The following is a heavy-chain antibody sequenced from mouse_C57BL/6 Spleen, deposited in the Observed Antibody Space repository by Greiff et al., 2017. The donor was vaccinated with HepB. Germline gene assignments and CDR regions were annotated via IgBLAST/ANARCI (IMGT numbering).Heavy chain of an antibody. CDR3: ARHDYGSSYAFAY. CDR2: ISNGGGST. Sequence: EVKLVESGGGLVQPGGSLKLSCAASGFTFSDYYMYWVRQTPEKRLEWVAYISNGGGSTYYPDTVKGRFTISRDNAKNTLYLQMSRLKSEDTAMYYWARHDYGSSYAFAYWGQGTLVTVSA. J-gene: IGHJ3*01. D-gene: IGHD1-1*01. CDR1: GFTFSDYY. V-gene: IGHV5-12*01.